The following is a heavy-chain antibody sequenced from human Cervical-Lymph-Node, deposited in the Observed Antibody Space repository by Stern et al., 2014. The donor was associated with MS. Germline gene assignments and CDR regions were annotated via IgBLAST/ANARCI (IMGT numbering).Heavy chain of an antibody. Sequence: VQLVESGAEVKDPGASVKVSCKASGYSFISPAMHWVRQAPGQTLEWMGWINGDNGNTKYSQKLQGRVTITRDKTTSTAYMELSSLTSEDTAVYYCARAGYCSPSTCSDAFDIWGQGTMVTVSS. CDR2: INGDNGNT. D-gene: IGHD2-15*01. CDR1: GYSFISPA. V-gene: IGHV1-3*01. J-gene: IGHJ3*02. CDR3: ARAGYCSPSTCSDAFDI.